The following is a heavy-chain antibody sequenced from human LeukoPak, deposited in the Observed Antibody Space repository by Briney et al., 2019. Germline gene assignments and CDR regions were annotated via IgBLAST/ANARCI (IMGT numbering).Heavy chain of an antibody. V-gene: IGHV3-74*01. CDR1: GFTFSSYW. D-gene: IGHD5-18*01. Sequence: PGGSLRLSCAASGFTFSSYWMHWVRQAPGKGLVWVSRIISDGSSTSYADSVKGRFTISRDNAKNTLYLQMNSLRAEDTAVYYCARVGRDTRVDYFDYWGQGTLVTVSS. CDR2: IISDGSST. J-gene: IGHJ4*02. CDR3: ARVGRDTRVDYFDY.